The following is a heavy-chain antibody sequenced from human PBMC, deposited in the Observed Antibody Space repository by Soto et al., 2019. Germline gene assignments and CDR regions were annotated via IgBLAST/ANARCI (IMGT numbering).Heavy chain of an antibody. CDR3: ASNKCGYDAFDI. D-gene: IGHD5-12*01. CDR1: GYTFTSYA. J-gene: IGHJ3*02. CDR2: INAGNGNT. V-gene: IGHV1-3*01. Sequence: QVQLVQSGAEVKKPGASVKVSCKASGYTFTSYAMHWVRQAPGQRLEWMGWINAGNGNTKYSQKFQGRVNITRDTSASTAYMELSSLRSEETAVYYCASNKCGYDAFDIWGQGTMVTVSS.